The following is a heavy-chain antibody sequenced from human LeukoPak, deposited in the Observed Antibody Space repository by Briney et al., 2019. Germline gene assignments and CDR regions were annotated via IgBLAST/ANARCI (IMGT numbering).Heavy chain of an antibody. CDR1: GGSISSGPYY. Sequence: PSETLSLTCTVSGGSISSGPYYWGWIRQPPGKGLEWIGSIYYSGTTHYNPSLESRVTISVDTSKNQFSLKLASVTAADTAIYYCAKGAEGFSYYNWFDPWGQGTLVTVSS. D-gene: IGHD5-18*01. V-gene: IGHV4-39*07. CDR2: IYYSGTT. J-gene: IGHJ5*02. CDR3: AKGAEGFSYYNWFDP.